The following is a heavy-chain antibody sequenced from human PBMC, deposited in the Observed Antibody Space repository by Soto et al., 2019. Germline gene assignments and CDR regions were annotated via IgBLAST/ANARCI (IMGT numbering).Heavy chain of an antibody. CDR2: ISPYNGNT. CDR3: ARDPPITGSLRGKPLMAV. V-gene: IGHV1-18*04. J-gene: IGHJ6*02. CDR1: GYAFTSYG. Sequence: ASVKISCKASGYAFTSYGISWVRQAPGQGLEWMGWISPYNGNTNYAQKFQGRVTLTTDTPTSTAYMEVRGLTSDDTAVYYCARDPPITGSLRGKPLMAVWGQGTTVTVSS. D-gene: IGHD1-20*01.